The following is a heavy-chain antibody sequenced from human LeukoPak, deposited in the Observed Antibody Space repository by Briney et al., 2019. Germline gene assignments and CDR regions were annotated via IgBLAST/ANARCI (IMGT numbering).Heavy chain of an antibody. V-gene: IGHV3-30*02. CDR2: IRYDGSNK. J-gene: IGHJ4*02. D-gene: IGHD3-10*01. CDR1: GFTFSSYG. Sequence: GGSLRLSCAASGFTFSSYGMHWVRQAPGKGLEWVAFIRYDGSNKYYADSVKGRFTTSRDNSKNTLYLQMNSLRAEDTAVYYCAKDRGPYYYMDYWGQGTLVTVSS. CDR3: AKDRGPYYYMDY.